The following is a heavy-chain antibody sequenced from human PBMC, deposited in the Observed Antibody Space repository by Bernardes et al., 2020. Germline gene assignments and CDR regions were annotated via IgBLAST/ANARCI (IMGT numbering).Heavy chain of an antibody. CDR1: GGSISSSSYY. V-gene: IGHV4-39*01. J-gene: IGHJ4*02. Sequence: SETLSLTCTVSGGSISSSSYYWGWLRQPPGKGLEWIASIYYSGNTYYNPSLKSRVTISVDTSKNQFSLKLSSVTAADTAVYYCASEYSSGNVFDYWGQGTLVTVSS. D-gene: IGHD6-19*01. CDR2: IYYSGNT. CDR3: ASEYSSGNVFDY.